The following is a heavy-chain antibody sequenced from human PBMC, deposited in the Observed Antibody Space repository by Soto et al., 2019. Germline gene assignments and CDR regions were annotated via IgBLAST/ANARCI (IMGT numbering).Heavy chain of an antibody. CDR1: GGTFSSYA. J-gene: IGHJ4*02. CDR2: IIPIFGTA. CDR3: ARITQEVWQPGPVFDY. Sequence: SSVKVSCKASGGTFSSYAISWVRQAPGQGLEWMGGIIPIFGTANYAQKFQGRVTITADESTSTAYMELSSLRSEDTAVYYCARITQEVWQPGPVFDYWGPGTLVPVSS. D-gene: IGHD6-13*01. V-gene: IGHV1-69*13.